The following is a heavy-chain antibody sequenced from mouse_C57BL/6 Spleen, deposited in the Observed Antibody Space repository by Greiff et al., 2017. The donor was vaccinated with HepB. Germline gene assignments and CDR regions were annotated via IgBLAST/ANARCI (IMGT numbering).Heavy chain of an antibody. CDR3: ARHEWMGYDYDEVFDY. V-gene: IGHV1-62-2*01. Sequence: VQLQESGAELVKPGASVKLSCKASGYTFTEYTIHWVKQRSGQGLEWIGWFYPGSGSIKYNEKFKDKATLTADKSSSTVYMELSRLTSEDSAVYFCARHEWMGYDYDEVFDYWGQGTTLTVSS. CDR2: FYPGSGSI. CDR1: GYTFTEYT. J-gene: IGHJ2*01. D-gene: IGHD2-4*01.